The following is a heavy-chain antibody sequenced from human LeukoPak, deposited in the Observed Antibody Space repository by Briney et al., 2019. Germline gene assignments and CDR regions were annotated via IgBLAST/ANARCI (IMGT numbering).Heavy chain of an antibody. CDR2: INHSGST. Sequence: SATLSLTCAVYGGSFSGYYWSWIRQPLGKGLEWIGEINHSGSTNYNPSLKSRVTISVDTSKNQFSLKLSSVTAADTAVYYCARGWVDIVATTPYNWFDPWGQGTLVTVSS. CDR3: ARGWVDIVATTPYNWFDP. V-gene: IGHV4-34*01. D-gene: IGHD5-12*01. CDR1: GGSFSGYY. J-gene: IGHJ5*02.